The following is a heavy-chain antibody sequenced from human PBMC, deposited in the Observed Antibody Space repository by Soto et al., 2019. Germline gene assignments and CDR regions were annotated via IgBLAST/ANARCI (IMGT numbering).Heavy chain of an antibody. J-gene: IGHJ4*02. V-gene: IGHV4-59*01. CDR3: ARARGTTVTTYFDY. D-gene: IGHD4-17*01. CDR1: GGSISSYY. CDR2: IYYSGST. Sequence: SETLSLTCTVPGGSISSYYWSWIRQPPGKGLEWIGYIYYSGSTNYNPSLKSRVTISVDTSKNQFSLKLSSVTAADTAVYYCARARGTTVTTYFDYWGQGTLVTVSS.